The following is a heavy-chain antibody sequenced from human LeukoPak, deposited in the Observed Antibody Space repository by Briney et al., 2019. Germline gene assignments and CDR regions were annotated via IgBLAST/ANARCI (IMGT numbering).Heavy chain of an antibody. Sequence: RGESLKISCKGSGYSFTSYWIGWVCQMPGKGLEWMGIIYPGDSDTRYSPSFQGQVTISADKSISTAYLQWSSLKASDTAMYYCARTAQSNLGGYSYGWVFDYWGQGTLVTVSS. CDR1: GYSFTSYW. D-gene: IGHD5-18*01. CDR3: ARTAQSNLGGYSYGWVFDY. V-gene: IGHV5-51*01. J-gene: IGHJ4*02. CDR2: IYPGDSDT.